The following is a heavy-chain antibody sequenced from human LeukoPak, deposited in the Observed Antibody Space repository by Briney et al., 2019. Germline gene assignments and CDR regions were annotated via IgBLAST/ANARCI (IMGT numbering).Heavy chain of an antibody. J-gene: IGHJ4*02. CDR2: IWYDGSNK. D-gene: IGHD4-11*01. Sequence: VIWYDGSNKYYADSVKGRFTISRDNSKNTLYLQMNSLRAEDTAVYYCARSPADYSNYYFDYWGQGTLVTVSS. CDR3: ARSPADYSNYYFDY. V-gene: IGHV3-33*01.